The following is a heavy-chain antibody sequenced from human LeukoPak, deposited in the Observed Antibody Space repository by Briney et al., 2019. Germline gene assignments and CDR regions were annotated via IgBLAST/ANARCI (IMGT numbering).Heavy chain of an antibody. CDR3: AIRYCSSTSCYRRYYFDY. J-gene: IGHJ4*02. V-gene: IGHV4-59*05. Sequence: SETLSLTCTVSGGSISSYYWSWIRQPPGKGLEWIGSIYYSGSTYYNPSLKSRVTISVDTSKNQFSLKLSSVTAADTAVYYCAIRYCSSTSCYRRYYFDYWGQGTLVTVSS. CDR1: GGSISSYY. D-gene: IGHD2-2*02. CDR2: IYYSGST.